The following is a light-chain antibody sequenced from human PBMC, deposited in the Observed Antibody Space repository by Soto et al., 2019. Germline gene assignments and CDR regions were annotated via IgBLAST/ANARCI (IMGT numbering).Light chain of an antibody. CDR2: SAS. CDR1: QSVSSDY. V-gene: IGKV3-20*01. CDR3: QQYGSSPWT. Sequence: EIVLTQSPGTLSLSPGERAALSCRASQSVSSDYLAWYRQKPGQAPRLLIYSASTRATGIPNMFSGSGSGTDFTLTINRLEPEDFAVYYCQQYGSSPWTFGQGTKVEVK. J-gene: IGKJ1*01.